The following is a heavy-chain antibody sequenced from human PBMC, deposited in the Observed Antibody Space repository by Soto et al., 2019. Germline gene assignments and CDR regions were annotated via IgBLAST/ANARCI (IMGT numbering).Heavy chain of an antibody. CDR3: ARENIVVVPPAIGGWFDP. Sequence: ASVKVSFKASGYAFTSYYMHWGRQAPGQGLEWMGIINPSGGSTIYAQKFQGRVTMTRDTSTSTVYMELRSLRSEDTAVYYCARENIVVVPPAIGGWFDPWGQGTLVTVSS. V-gene: IGHV1-46*01. J-gene: IGHJ5*02. CDR2: INPSGGST. D-gene: IGHD2-2*01. CDR1: GYAFTSYY.